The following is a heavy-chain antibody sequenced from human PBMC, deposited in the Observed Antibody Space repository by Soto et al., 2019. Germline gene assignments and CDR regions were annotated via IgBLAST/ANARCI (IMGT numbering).Heavy chain of an antibody. CDR1: GFTFSTYA. J-gene: IGHJ4*02. CDR3: EKDRGYSGYGSIFDN. CDR2: ISGSGSST. Sequence: GGSLEISCAVSGFTFSTYAMSWVRQAPGKGLEWVSVISGSGSSTDYVDSVKGRFTISRDNSKNTLYLQMNSLRAEDTAVYHCEKDRGYSGYGSIFDNWGPGTLVTVSS. D-gene: IGHD5-12*01. V-gene: IGHV3-23*01.